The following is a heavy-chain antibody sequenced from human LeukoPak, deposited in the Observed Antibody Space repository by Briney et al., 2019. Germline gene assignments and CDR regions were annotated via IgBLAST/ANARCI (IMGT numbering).Heavy chain of an antibody. J-gene: IGHJ4*02. Sequence: SETLSFTCTISGGSVSDYYWSWIRQSPGKGLEWIGYIYHTGSTSYSPSLKSRVTISADTSQNQFSLKLSSVTAADTAVYYCASRKLGNDYWGQGTLVTVSS. V-gene: IGHV4-59*02. D-gene: IGHD7-27*01. CDR3: ASRKLGNDY. CDR1: GGSVSDYY. CDR2: IYHTGST.